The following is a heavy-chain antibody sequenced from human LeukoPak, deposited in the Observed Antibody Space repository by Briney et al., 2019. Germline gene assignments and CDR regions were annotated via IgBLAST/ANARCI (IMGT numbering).Heavy chain of an antibody. J-gene: IGHJ6*03. V-gene: IGHV3-23*01. D-gene: IGHD6-25*01. CDR3: AKGGYGYYYYMDA. CDR2: ISGPGGST. CDR1: GLTFSSNA. Sequence: PGGSLRLSCVASGLTFSSNAMKWVRQAPGKGLEWVSTISGPGGSTYYGDSVKGRFTISRDNSKNTVYLQMNSLRADDTAIYYCAKGGYGYYYYMDAWGKGTTVTVSS.